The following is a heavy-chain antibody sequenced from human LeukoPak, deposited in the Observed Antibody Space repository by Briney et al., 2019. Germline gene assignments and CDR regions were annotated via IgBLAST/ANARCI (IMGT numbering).Heavy chain of an antibody. J-gene: IGHJ5*02. D-gene: IGHD3-3*01. V-gene: IGHV4-38-2*02. CDR3: ARDLPPWSGYNRFDP. CDR2: IYHSGST. Sequence: SETLSLTCTVSGYSISSGYYWGWIRQPPGKGLEWIGSIYHSGSTYYNPSLKRRVTISVDTSKNQFSLKLSSVTAADTAVYYCARDLPPWSGYNRFDPWGQGTLVTVSS. CDR1: GYSISSGYY.